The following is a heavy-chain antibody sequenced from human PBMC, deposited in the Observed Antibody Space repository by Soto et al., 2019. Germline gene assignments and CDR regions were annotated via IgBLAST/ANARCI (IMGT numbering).Heavy chain of an antibody. J-gene: IGHJ6*02. V-gene: IGHV1-69*06. CDR2: IIPIFGTA. CDR3: ARVLRGIAVAGNYYYYGMDV. CDR1: GGTFSSYA. Sequence: VQLVQSGAEVKKPGSSVKVSCKASGGTFSSYAISWVRQAPGQGLEWMGGIIPIFGTANYAQKFQGRVTITADKSTSTAYMELSSLRSEDTAVYYCARVLRGIAVAGNYYYYGMDVWGQGTTVTVSS. D-gene: IGHD6-19*01.